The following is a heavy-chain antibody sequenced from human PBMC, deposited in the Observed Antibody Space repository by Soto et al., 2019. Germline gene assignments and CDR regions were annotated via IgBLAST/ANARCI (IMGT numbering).Heavy chain of an antibody. V-gene: IGHV4-59*01. J-gene: IGHJ4*02. CDR3: VMARPGVWPRTFHY. CDR2: IYYSGST. Sequence: SETLSLTCTVSGGSISSYYWSWIRQPPGKGLEWIGYIYYSGSTNYNPSLKSRVTISVDTSKNQFSLKLSSVTAADTAVYYCVMARPGVWPRTFHYCGPGTLVTGS. CDR1: GGSISSYY. D-gene: IGHD6-6*01.